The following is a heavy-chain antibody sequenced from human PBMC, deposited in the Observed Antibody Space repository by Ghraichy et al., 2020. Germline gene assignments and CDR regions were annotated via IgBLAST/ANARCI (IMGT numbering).Heavy chain of an antibody. CDR2: TYYRSKWSN. D-gene: IGHD6-19*01. CDR3: TRGSDSSGWFLYYAFEI. J-gene: IGHJ3*02. V-gene: IGHV6-1*01. CDR1: GDSVSRNSAT. Sequence: SQTLSLTCAISGDSVSRNSATWNWIRQSPSRGLEWLGKTYYRSKWSNDYAVSVKSRISINPDTSKNQFSLQMNSVTPEDTAVYYCTRGSDSSGWFLYYAFEIWGQGTMVTVSS.